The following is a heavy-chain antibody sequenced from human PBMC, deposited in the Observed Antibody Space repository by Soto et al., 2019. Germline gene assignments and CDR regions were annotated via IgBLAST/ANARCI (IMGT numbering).Heavy chain of an antibody. CDR1: GYTFTSYG. CDR3: GRVRLIVVRPAAQSLYGMDV. J-gene: IGHJ6*02. D-gene: IGHD2-2*01. V-gene: IGHV1-18*01. CDR2: ISAYNGNT. Sequence: ASVKVSCKASGYTFTSYGISWVRQAPGQGLEWMGWISAYNGNTNYAQKLQGRVTMTTDTSTSTAYMELRSLRSDDTAVYYCGRVRLIVVRPAAQSLYGMDVWGQGTTVTVSS.